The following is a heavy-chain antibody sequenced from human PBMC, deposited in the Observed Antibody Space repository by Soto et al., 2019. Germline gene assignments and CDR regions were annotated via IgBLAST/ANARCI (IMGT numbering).Heavy chain of an antibody. V-gene: IGHV3-49*03. CDR3: TRSSGPAGYDSWFDP. CDR1: GFTFGDYA. Sequence: GGSLRLSCTASGFTFGDYAMSWFRQAPGKGLEWVGFIRSKAYGGTTEYAASVKGRFTISRDDSKNIAYPQMNSLKTDDKAVYYCTRSSGPAGYDSWFDPWGQGTLVTVSS. D-gene: IGHD6-25*01. J-gene: IGHJ5*02. CDR2: IRSKAYGGTT.